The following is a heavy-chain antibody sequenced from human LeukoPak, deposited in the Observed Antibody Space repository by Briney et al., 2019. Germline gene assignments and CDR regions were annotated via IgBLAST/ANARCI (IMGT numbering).Heavy chain of an antibody. CDR3: ARAEKAVTGTLDY. CDR1: GDSISNYY. Sequence: PSETLSLTCTVSGDSISNYYWSWIRQSPGKELEWIGYMYNRGSTIYNPSLKSLVTISTDTSKNQFSLRLTSVTAADTAVYYCARAEKAVTGTLDYWGQGTLITVSS. J-gene: IGHJ4*02. CDR2: MYNRGST. D-gene: IGHD6-19*01. V-gene: IGHV4-59*01.